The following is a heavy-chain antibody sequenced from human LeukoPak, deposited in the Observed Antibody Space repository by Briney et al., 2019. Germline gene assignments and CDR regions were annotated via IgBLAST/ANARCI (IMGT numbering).Heavy chain of an antibody. CDR1: GFTFSSYG. V-gene: IGHV3-30*18. Sequence: GGSLRLSCAASGFTFSSYGMHWVRQAPGKGLEWVAVISYDGINKYYADSVKGRFTISRDNSKNTLYLQMNSLRAEDTAVYYCAKSEDSGGWSYFDYWGQGTLVTVSS. J-gene: IGHJ4*02. CDR2: ISYDGINK. CDR3: AKSEDSGGWSYFDY. D-gene: IGHD6-19*01.